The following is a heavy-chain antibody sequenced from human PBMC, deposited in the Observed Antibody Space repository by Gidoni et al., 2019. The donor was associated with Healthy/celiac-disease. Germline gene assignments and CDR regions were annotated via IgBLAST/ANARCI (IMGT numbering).Heavy chain of an antibody. D-gene: IGHD3-10*01. Sequence: QVQLVESGVGVVQPGRSLSLPYAASGFPFSRYAMHGVRQAPGKGLEWVAVKSYDGSNKYYADSVKGRFTISRDNSKNTLYLQMNSLRAEDTAVYYCARDRGYFDYWGQGTLVTVSS. CDR1: GFPFSRYA. CDR3: ARDRGYFDY. CDR2: KSYDGSNK. J-gene: IGHJ4*02. V-gene: IGHV3-30-3*01.